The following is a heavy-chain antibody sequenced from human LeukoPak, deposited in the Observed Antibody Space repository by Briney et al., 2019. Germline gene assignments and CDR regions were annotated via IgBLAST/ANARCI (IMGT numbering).Heavy chain of an antibody. J-gene: IGHJ6*02. Sequence: PSETLSLTCVVSGGSVSGYYWGWIRQPPGRGLEWIGYVYYSGSTNYNPSFKSRITISVDTSRNQFSLQLSSVTAADTAVYYCARDYDFLLGYYGMDVWGQGTTVTVSS. V-gene: IGHV4-59*02. D-gene: IGHD3-3*01. CDR3: ARDYDFLLGYYGMDV. CDR2: VYYSGST. CDR1: GGSVSGYY.